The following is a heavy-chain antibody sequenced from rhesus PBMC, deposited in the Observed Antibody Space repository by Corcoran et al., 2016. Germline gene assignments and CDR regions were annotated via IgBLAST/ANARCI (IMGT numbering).Heavy chain of an antibody. CDR1: GASISSNY. CDR2: IKGPGGRT. J-gene: IGHJ5-1*01. V-gene: IGHV4S2*01. CDR3: ARDRAYCSRGVCYARFDV. D-gene: IGHD2-39*01. Sequence: QVQLQESGPGLVTPSETLPLTCAVSGASISSNYWSWIRQAQGKGLEWIGRIKGPGGRTNYNPSRKVRVTISIDTSKNQFSLKLSSVTAADTALYYCARDRAYCSRGVCYARFDVWGAGVLVTVSS.